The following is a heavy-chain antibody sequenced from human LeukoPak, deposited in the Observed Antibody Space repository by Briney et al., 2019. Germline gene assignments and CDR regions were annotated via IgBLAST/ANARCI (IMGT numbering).Heavy chain of an antibody. V-gene: IGHV3-30*18. CDR2: ISYDGSNK. J-gene: IGHJ4*02. CDR3: AKSGYCSSTSCYGVYYFDY. D-gene: IGHD2-2*01. CDR1: GFTFSSYG. Sequence: GRSLRLSCAASGFTFSSYGMHWVRQAPGKGLEWVAVISYDGSNKYYADSVKGRFTISRDNSKNTLYLQMNSLRAEDTAVYYCAKSGYCSSTSCYGVYYFDYWGQGTLVTVSS.